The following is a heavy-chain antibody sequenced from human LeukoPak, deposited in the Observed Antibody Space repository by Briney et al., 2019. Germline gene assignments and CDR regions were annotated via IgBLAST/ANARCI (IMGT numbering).Heavy chain of an antibody. V-gene: IGHV3-21*01. CDR1: GFTFSSYS. J-gene: IGHJ4*02. Sequence: PGGSLRLSCAAPGFTFSSYSMNWVRQAPGKGLEWVSSISSSSSYIYYADSVKGRFTISRDNAKNSLYLQMNSLRAEDTAVYYCARDLRQLDSNWGQGTLVTVSS. CDR3: ARDLRQLDSN. D-gene: IGHD6-6*01. CDR2: ISSSSSYI.